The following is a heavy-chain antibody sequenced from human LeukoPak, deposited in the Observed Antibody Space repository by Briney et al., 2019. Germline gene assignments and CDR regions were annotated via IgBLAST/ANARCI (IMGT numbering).Heavy chain of an antibody. CDR2: IIPILGIA. V-gene: IGHV1-69*04. CDR1: GGTFSIYA. CDR3: ARWFGELFS. J-gene: IGHJ5*02. D-gene: IGHD3-10*01. Sequence: SVKVSFKASGGTFSIYAISWVRQAPGQGLEWMGRIIPILGIANYAQKFQGRVTITADKSTSTAYMELSSLRSEDTAVYYCARWFGELFSWGQGTLVTVSS.